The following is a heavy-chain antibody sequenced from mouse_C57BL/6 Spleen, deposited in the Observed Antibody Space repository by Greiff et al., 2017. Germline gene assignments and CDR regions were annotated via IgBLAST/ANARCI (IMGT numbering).Heavy chain of an antibody. D-gene: IGHD3-2*02. CDR3: TDSSGYLYAMDY. CDR1: GFNIKDYY. V-gene: IGHV14-1*01. CDR2: IDPEDGDT. J-gene: IGHJ4*01. Sequence: VQLQQSGAELVRPGASVKLSCTASGFNIKDYYMHWVKQRNEKGLEWIGRIDPEDGDTEYAPKFQGKATMTADPSSNTAYLQLSSLTSEDTAVYYCTDSSGYLYAMDYWGQGTSVTVSS.